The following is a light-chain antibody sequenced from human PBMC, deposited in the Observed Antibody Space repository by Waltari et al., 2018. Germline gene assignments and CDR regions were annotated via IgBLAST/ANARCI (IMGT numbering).Light chain of an antibody. V-gene: IGKV4-1*01. J-gene: IGKJ4*01. Sequence: DIVMTQSPDSLAVSLGEGATINCKSSKSVLYSSNNKNYLAWYQQKPGQPPKLIIYWASTRESGVPDRFSGSESGTDFTLTISSLQAEDVAVYYCQQYYNSPLTFGGGTKVEIK. CDR1: KSVLYSSNNKNY. CDR3: QQYYNSPLT. CDR2: WAS.